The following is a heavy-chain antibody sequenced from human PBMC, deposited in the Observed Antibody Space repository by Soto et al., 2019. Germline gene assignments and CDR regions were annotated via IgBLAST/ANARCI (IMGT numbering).Heavy chain of an antibody. CDR1: GYTFSTYG. CDR2: IGADNGDT. CDR3: ARDWKGAEGFDP. V-gene: IGHV1-18*01. D-gene: IGHD1-1*01. Sequence: QVQLVQSGAEVKKPGASVKVSCKASGYTFSTYGFSWVRQAPGKGLEWMGWIGADNGDTNYAQNFQGRVTMTTDTSTTTSCMELRSLTSDDTAVYFCARDWKGAEGFDPWGQGTLVTVSS. J-gene: IGHJ5*02.